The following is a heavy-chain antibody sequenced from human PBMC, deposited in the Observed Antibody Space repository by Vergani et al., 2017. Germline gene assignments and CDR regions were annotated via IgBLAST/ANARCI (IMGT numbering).Heavy chain of an antibody. J-gene: IGHJ5*02. D-gene: IGHD3-10*01. CDR1: GGSMSGYY. CDR3: GRVADFYGLGSRLLDL. Sequence: QVRLQESGPGLVKPSETLSLTCSVSGGSMSGYYWSWIRQPPGKELEWIGYMYHSGSTNYNPSLETRVTISGDTSKNQFSLKLYSVTAADTAVYYCGRVADFYGLGSRLLDLWVQGILVTVSS. V-gene: IGHV4-59*01. CDR2: MYHSGST.